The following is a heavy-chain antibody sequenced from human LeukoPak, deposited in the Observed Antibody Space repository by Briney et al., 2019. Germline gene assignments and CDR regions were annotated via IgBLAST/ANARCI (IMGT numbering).Heavy chain of an antibody. Sequence: PGRSLRLSCAASGSTFSSYGMHWVRQAPGKGLEWVAVISYDGSNKYYADSVKGRFTISRDNSKNTLYLQMNSLRAEDTAVYYCAKYSGYDSWGQGTLVTVSS. J-gene: IGHJ4*02. CDR1: GSTFSSYG. CDR3: AKYSGYDS. V-gene: IGHV3-30*18. CDR2: ISYDGSNK. D-gene: IGHD5-12*01.